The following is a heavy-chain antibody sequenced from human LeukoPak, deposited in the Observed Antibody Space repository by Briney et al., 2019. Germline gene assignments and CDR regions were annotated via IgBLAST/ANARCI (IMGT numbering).Heavy chain of an antibody. V-gene: IGHV3-23*01. CDR2: IIGSGGST. CDR1: GFTFSSYA. D-gene: IGHD3-10*01. J-gene: IGHJ4*02. Sequence: GGSLRLSCAASGFTFSSYAMSWVRQAPGKWLEWVSAIIGSGGSTYYADSVKARFTISRDNSKNTLYLQMDSLRAEDTAVYYCAKEPLLWFGELQPYYFDYWGQGTLVTVSS. CDR3: AKEPLLWFGELQPYYFDY.